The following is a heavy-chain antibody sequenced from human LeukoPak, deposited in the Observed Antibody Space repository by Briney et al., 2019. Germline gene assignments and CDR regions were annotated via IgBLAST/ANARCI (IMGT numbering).Heavy chain of an antibody. J-gene: IGHJ6*02. D-gene: IGHD2-21*02. CDR1: GGSISSYY. CDR3: ARDPVTAGYYYGMDV. Sequence: SETLSLTCTVSGGSISSYYWSWIRQPPGKGLEWIGYIYYSGSSNYNPSLKSRVTISVDMSKNQFSLNLSSVTAADTAVYYCARDPVTAGYYYGMDVWGQGTTVTVSS. CDR2: IYYSGSS. V-gene: IGHV4-59*01.